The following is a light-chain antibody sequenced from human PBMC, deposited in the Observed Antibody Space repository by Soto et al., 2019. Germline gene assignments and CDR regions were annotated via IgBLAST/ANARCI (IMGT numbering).Light chain of an antibody. CDR3: QQRSNWPRLT. Sequence: EIVLTQSPGTLSLSPGERATLSCRASQSVSSIYLAWYQQKPGQAPRLLIYGASSRPTGIPDRFSGSGSGTDFTLTISGLEPEDFAVYYCQQRSNWPRLTFGGGTKVDIK. J-gene: IGKJ4*01. CDR1: QSVSSIY. V-gene: IGKV3D-20*02. CDR2: GAS.